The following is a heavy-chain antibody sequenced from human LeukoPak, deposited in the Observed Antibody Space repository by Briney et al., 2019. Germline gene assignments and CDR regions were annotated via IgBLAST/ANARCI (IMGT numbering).Heavy chain of an antibody. V-gene: IGHV4-59*12. J-gene: IGHJ3*02. CDR3: ARDPLNYYDTFDI. CDR2: IYYSGTT. Sequence: SETLSLTCTVSGGSISTYYWSWIRQPPGKGLEWIGYIYYSGTTNYNPSLKSRVTISVDKSKNQFSLKLSSVTAADTAVYYCARDPLNYYDTFDIWGQGTMVTVSS. D-gene: IGHD3-10*01. CDR1: GGSISTYY.